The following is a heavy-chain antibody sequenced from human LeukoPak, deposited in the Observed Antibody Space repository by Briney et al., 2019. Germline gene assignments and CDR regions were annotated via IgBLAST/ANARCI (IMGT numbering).Heavy chain of an antibody. D-gene: IGHD6-13*01. V-gene: IGHV1-8*02. Sequence: ASVKVSCKASGYTFTGYYMHWVRQATGQGLEWMGWMNPNSGNTGYAQKFQGRVTMTRDMSTSTVYMELSSLRSEDTAVYYCARKQRKGIAAAGDFDYWGQGTLVTVSS. CDR1: GYTFTGYY. CDR2: MNPNSGNT. J-gene: IGHJ4*02. CDR3: ARKQRKGIAAAGDFDY.